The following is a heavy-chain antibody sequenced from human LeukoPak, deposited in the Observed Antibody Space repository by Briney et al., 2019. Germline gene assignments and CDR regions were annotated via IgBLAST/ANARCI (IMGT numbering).Heavy chain of an antibody. CDR2: ISDSGGNT. CDR3: VNDTKWFGGGFDY. D-gene: IGHD3-10*01. CDR1: GFTFSSYA. J-gene: IGHJ4*02. V-gene: IGHV3-23*01. Sequence: PGGSLRLSCAASGFTFSSYAMSWVRQAPGKGLEWVSGISDSGGNTYYADSVKGRFTISRDNSKNTVYLHMNSLRAEDTAVYHCVNDTKWFGGGFDYWGQGALVTVSS.